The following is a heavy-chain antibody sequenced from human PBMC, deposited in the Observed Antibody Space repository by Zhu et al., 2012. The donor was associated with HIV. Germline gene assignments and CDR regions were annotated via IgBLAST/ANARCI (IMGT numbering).Heavy chain of an antibody. J-gene: IGHJ3*01. CDR1: GGSITDPGYF. V-gene: IGHV4-39*01. Sequence: QVQLQGSGPRLLKPSETLSLTCTVSGGSITDPGYFWAWIRQPPGKGLEWIGSVYYSGDTYDNPSLKSRLTISVDTSNNQFSLQLRSLTAADTAVYYCAKSRTSGWYSYAFDVVGPRXSGQRLL. D-gene: IGHD6-19*01. CDR3: AKSRTSGWYSYAFDV. CDR2: VYYSGDT.